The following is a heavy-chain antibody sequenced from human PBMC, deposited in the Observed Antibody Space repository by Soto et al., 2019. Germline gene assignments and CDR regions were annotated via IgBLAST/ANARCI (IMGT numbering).Heavy chain of an antibody. CDR2: ISSSSSYI. V-gene: IGHV3-21*01. J-gene: IGHJ6*02. Sequence: GGSLRLSXAASGFTFSSYSMNWVRQAPGKGLEWVSSISSSSSYIYYADSVKGRFTISRDNAKNSLYLQMNSLRAEDTAVYYCARDRGYYDILTGYYDYYYYGMDVWGQGTTVTVSS. D-gene: IGHD3-9*01. CDR1: GFTFSSYS. CDR3: ARDRGYYDILTGYYDYYYYGMDV.